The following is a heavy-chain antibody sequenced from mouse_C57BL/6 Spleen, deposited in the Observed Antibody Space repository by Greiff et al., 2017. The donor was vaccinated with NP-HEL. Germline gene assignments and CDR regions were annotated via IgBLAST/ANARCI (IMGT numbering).Heavy chain of an antibody. D-gene: IGHD2-1*01. V-gene: IGHV1-62-2*01. J-gene: IGHJ4*01. CDR2: FYPGSGRI. CDR1: GYTFTEYT. CDR3: ARHEGGYYGKGAMDY. Sequence: VKLQESGAELVKPGASVKLSCKASGYTFTEYTIHWVKQRSGQGLEWIGWFYPGSGRIKYNEKFKDKATLTADKSSSTGYMELSRLTSEDAAVYVCARHEGGYYGKGAMDYWGQGTSVTVSS.